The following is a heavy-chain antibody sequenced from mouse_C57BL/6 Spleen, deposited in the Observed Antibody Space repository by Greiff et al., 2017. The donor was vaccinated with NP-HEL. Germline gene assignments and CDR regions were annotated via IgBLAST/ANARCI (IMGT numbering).Heavy chain of an antibody. CDR2: IHPNSGST. D-gene: IGHD3-1*01. CDR3: ARGGYGGYFDY. Sequence: QVQLKQPGAELVKPGASVKLSCKASGYTFTSYWMHWVKQRPGQGLEWIGMIHPNSGSTNYNEKFKSKATLTVDKSSSTAYMQLSSLTSEDSAVYYCARGGYGGYFDYWGQGTTLTVSS. J-gene: IGHJ2*01. V-gene: IGHV1-64*01. CDR1: GYTFTSYW.